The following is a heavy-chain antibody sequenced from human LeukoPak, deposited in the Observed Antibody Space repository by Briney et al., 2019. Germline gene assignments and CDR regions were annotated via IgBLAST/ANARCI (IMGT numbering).Heavy chain of an antibody. J-gene: IGHJ4*02. CDR3: AKDRYSYAFEYSDS. CDR2: ISHDGTIE. D-gene: IGHD5-18*01. CDR1: GFTFSSNA. Sequence: GGSLRLSCAASGFTFSSNAMYWVRQAPGKGLEWVAVISHDGTIEYYTDSVKGRFTISRDNSKNTLSLQVSSLRTEDTAVYYCAKDRYSYAFEYSDSWGQGTLVTVSS. V-gene: IGHV3-30*04.